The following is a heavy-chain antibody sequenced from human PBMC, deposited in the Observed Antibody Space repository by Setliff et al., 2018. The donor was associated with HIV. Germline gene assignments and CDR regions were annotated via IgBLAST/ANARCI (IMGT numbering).Heavy chain of an antibody. CDR2: IYHDGKT. CDR1: GDSISNNKYY. CDR3: ASRVYYYDSNNFLREEGFDP. Sequence: SETLSLTCSVSGDSISNNKYYWSWIRQPPGKGLEWTGSIYHDGKTYYNPSLKSRLTISVDTPKNQFSLKLNSVTAADSAVYYCASRVYYYDSNNFLREEGFDPWGQGTLVTVSS. V-gene: IGHV4-39*01. D-gene: IGHD3-22*01. J-gene: IGHJ5*02.